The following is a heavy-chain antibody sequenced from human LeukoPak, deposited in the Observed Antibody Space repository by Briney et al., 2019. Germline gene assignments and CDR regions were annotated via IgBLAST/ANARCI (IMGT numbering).Heavy chain of an antibody. CDR3: TRARASYYFDY. CDR1: GFTFGDYA. CDR2: IRSKAYGGTT. J-gene: IGHJ4*02. Sequence: PGRSLRLSCKPSGFTFGDYAMSWVRQAPGKGLEWVGFIRSKAYGGTTEYAASVKGRFTISRDDSRSIAYLQMSSLKTEDTAVYYCTRARASYYFDYWGQGTLVTVSS. D-gene: IGHD3-10*01. V-gene: IGHV3-49*04.